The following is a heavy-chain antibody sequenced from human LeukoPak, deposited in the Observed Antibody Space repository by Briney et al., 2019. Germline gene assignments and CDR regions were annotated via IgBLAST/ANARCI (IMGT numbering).Heavy chain of an antibody. CDR3: ARGRAAGTFLSLDAFDI. V-gene: IGHV3-30*02. J-gene: IGHJ3*02. CDR1: GFTFSSYG. CDR2: IRYDGSNK. Sequence: PGGSLRLSCAASGFTFSSYGMHWVRQAPGKGLEWVAFIRYDGSNKYYADSVKGRFTISRDNSKNTLYLQMNSLRAEDTAVYLCARGRAAGTFLSLDAFDIWGQGTMVTVSS. D-gene: IGHD3-10*01.